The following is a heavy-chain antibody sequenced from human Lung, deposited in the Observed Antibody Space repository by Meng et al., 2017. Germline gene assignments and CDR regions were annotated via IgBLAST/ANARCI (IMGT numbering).Heavy chain of an antibody. V-gene: IGHV4-34*01. CDR1: GGSFRDYY. CDR2: INHSGST. J-gene: IGHJ4*02. D-gene: IGHD4-11*01. CDR3: ARGPTTMAHDFDY. Sequence: QVRLQQWGAGRLKPSETLSLTCVVSGGSFRDYYWSWIRQPPGKGLEWIGEINHSGSTNYNPSLESRATISVDTSQNNLSLKLSSVTAADSAVYYCARGPTTMAHDFDYWGQGTLVTVSS.